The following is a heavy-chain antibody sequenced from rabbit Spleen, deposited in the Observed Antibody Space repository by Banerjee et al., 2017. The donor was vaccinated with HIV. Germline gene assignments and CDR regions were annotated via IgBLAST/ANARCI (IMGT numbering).Heavy chain of an antibody. J-gene: IGHJ6*01. CDR2: IYTGDSTP. CDR1: GFSFSSSDY. CDR3: AGFATRTDGGYGAL. D-gene: IGHD3-1*01. V-gene: IGHV1S40*01. Sequence: QSLEESGGDLVKPGASLTLTCTASGFSFSSSDYMCWVRQAPGKGLEWIACIYTGDSTPSYASWAKGRFTISKTSSTTVTLQMTSLTAADTATYFCAGFATRTDGGYGALWGPGTLVTVS.